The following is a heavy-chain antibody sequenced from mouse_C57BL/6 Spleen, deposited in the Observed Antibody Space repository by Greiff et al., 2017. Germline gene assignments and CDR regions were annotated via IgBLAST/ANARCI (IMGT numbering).Heavy chain of an antibody. D-gene: IGHD2-2*01. J-gene: IGHJ3*01. Sequence: QVQLQESGPGLVQPSQSLSITCTVSGFSLTSYGVHWVRQSPGKGLEWLGVIWRGGSTDYNAAFMSRLSITKDNSKSQVFLKMNSLQADDTAIYYCAKKDYYGYDDGEFAYWGQGTLVTVSA. V-gene: IGHV2-5*01. CDR2: IWRGGST. CDR1: GFSLTSYG. CDR3: AKKDYYGYDDGEFAY.